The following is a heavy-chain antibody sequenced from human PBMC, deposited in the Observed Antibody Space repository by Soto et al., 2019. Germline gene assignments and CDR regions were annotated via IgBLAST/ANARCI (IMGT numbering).Heavy chain of an antibody. J-gene: IGHJ4*02. CDR3: ARDQSGTMYYFDY. V-gene: IGHV3-30-3*01. D-gene: IGHD1-1*01. Sequence: GGSLRLSCAASGFTFSSYAMHWVRQAPGKGLEWVAVISYDGSNKYYADSVKGRFTISRDNSKNTLYLQMNSLRAEDTAVYYCARDQSGTMYYFDYWGQGTLVTVSS. CDR1: GFTFSSYA. CDR2: ISYDGSNK.